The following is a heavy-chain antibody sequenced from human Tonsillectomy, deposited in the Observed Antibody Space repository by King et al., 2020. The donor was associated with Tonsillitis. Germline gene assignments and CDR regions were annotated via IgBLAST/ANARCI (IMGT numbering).Heavy chain of an antibody. J-gene: IGHJ2*01. CDR1: GFTFSSYA. D-gene: IGHD4-23*01. CDR2: ISGSGGST. Sequence: VQLVESGGGLLQPGGSLRLSCAASGFTFSSYAMSWVRQAPGKGLEWVSGISGSGGSTYYADSVKGRFTISRDNSKNTLYLQMNSLRADDTAVYYWTKDSVVTPGWYFDLWGRGTLVTVSS. CDR3: TKDSVVTPGWYFDL. V-gene: IGHV3-23*04.